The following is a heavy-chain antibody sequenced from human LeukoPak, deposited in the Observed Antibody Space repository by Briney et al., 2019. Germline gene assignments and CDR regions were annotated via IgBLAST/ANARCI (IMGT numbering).Heavy chain of an antibody. V-gene: IGHV3-23*01. CDR1: GFTFSSYA. J-gene: IGHJ4*02. CDR2: ISGSDGST. D-gene: IGHD4-17*01. Sequence: PGGSLRLSCAASGFTFSSYAMSWVRQAPGKGLEWVSAISGSDGSTYYADSVKGRFTISRDNSKNTLYLQMNSLRAEDTAVYYCAKDSLFADPTDYFDYWGQGTLVTVSS. CDR3: AKDSLFADPTDYFDY.